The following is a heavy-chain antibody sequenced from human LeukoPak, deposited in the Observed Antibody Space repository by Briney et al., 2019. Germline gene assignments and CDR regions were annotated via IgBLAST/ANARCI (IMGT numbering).Heavy chain of an antibody. CDR2: IYDSGST. V-gene: IGHV4-4*02. CDR3: ARVETDYYYYGMDV. CDR1: GGSISSSNW. Sequence: PSETLSLTCAVSGGSISSSNWWSRVRQPPGKGLEWIGEIYDSGSTNYNPSLKSRVTISVDKSKNQFSLKLSSVPPADTAVYYCARVETDYYYYGMDVWGKGTTVTVPS. J-gene: IGHJ6*04.